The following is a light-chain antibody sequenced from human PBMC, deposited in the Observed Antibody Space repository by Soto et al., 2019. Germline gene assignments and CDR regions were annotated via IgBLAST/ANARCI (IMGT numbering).Light chain of an antibody. CDR3: QQYGASSLT. CDR1: QSVTNSF. Sequence: LTPSPNSLSVSLGPRATLSCKASQSVTNSFLAWYQQKPGQAPRLLIYGASTRATGIPARFSGSGSGTDFTLTISRLEPDDFAVYYCQQYGASSLTFGQGTRLEIK. J-gene: IGKJ5*01. V-gene: IGKV3-20*01. CDR2: GAS.